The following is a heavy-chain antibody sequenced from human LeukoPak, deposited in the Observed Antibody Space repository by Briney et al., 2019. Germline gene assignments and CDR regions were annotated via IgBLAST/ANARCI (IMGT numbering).Heavy chain of an antibody. CDR2: IYYSGST. CDR3: ARRGIAAAARFDP. V-gene: IGHV4-39*01. J-gene: IGHJ5*02. Sequence: SETLSLTCTVSGGSISSSSYYWGWIRQPPGKGLEWIGSIYYSGSTYYNPSLKSRVTISVDTSKNQFSLKLSSVTAADTAVYYCARRGIAAAARFDPWGQGTLVTVSS. D-gene: IGHD6-13*01. CDR1: GGSISSSSYY.